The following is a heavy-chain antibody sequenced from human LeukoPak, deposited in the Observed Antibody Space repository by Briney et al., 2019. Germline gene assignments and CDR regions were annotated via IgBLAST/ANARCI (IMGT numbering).Heavy chain of an antibody. J-gene: IGHJ4*02. CDR2: IRSKANSYAT. CDR1: GFNFSGSA. V-gene: IGHV3-73*01. Sequence: GGSLRLSCAASGFNFSGSAMHWVRQASGKGLEWVGRIRSKANSYATEYVASVKGRVTISGDDSKNTAYLQMNSLKTEDTAVYYCTRLGYSSGEDYWGQGTLVTVSS. D-gene: IGHD6-19*01. CDR3: TRLGYSSGEDY.